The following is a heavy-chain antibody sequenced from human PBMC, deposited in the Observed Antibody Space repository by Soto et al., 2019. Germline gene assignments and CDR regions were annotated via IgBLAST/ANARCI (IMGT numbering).Heavy chain of an antibody. CDR3: ARVHCSSTSCYPSGYYFDY. D-gene: IGHD2-2*01. CDR2: ISPSGST. V-gene: IGHV4-34*01. CDR1: GASFSGYY. Sequence: SETLCLTGSVFGASFSGYYWSWIRKPPGKWLEWIGEISPSGSTNCNPSLKSRVTISVDTSNYQFSLKLISVTAADTAVYYCARVHCSSTSCYPSGYYFDYWGQGTLVTVSS. J-gene: IGHJ4*02.